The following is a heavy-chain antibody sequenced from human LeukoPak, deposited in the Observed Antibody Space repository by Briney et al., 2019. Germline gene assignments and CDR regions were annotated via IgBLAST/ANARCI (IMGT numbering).Heavy chain of an antibody. CDR3: ARDRLISSSSGDWFDP. J-gene: IGHJ5*02. CDR2: INPNSGGT. V-gene: IGHV1-2*02. CDR1: GYTFTGYY. D-gene: IGHD6-6*01. Sequence: ASVKVSCKASGYTFTGYYMHWVRQAPGQGPEWMGRINPNSGGTNYAQKFQGRVTMTRDTSISTAYMELSRLRSDDTAVYYCARDRLISSSSGDWFDPWGQGTLVTVSS.